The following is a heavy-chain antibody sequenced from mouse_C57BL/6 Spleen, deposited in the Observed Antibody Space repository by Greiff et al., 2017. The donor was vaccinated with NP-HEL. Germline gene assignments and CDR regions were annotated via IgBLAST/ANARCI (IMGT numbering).Heavy chain of an antibody. D-gene: IGHD2-3*01. Sequence: VQLQQSGPELVKPGASVKIPCKASGYTFTDYNMDWVKQSHGKSLEWIGDINPNNGGTIYNQKFKGKATLTGDKSSSTAYMELRSLTSEDTAVYYCARPRDGLLVYYFAYWGQGTTLTVSS. J-gene: IGHJ2*01. CDR3: ARPRDGLLVYYFAY. CDR2: INPNNGGT. V-gene: IGHV1-18*01. CDR1: GYTFTDYN.